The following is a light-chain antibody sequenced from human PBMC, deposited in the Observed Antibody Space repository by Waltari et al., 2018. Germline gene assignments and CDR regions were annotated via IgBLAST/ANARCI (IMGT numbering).Light chain of an antibody. Sequence: EIVMTQSPATLSVSPGERATLSCRASQSVSSNLAWYQQKPGQAPRLLIYGASTSATGIPARCSGSGSGTEFTLTISSLQSEEFAVYYCQQYNNWPTWTFGQGTKVEIK. V-gene: IGKV3-15*01. CDR3: QQYNNWPTWT. J-gene: IGKJ1*01. CDR2: GAS. CDR1: QSVSSN.